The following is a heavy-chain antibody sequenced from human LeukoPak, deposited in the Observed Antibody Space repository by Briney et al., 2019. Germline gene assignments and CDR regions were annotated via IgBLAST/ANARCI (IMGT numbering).Heavy chain of an antibody. CDR1: GFTFSNHW. CDR2: INGDGTST. CDR3: ARTGSGGDLDI. J-gene: IGHJ3*02. Sequence: PGGSLRLSCAASGFTFSNHWLHWVRQAPGKGLVWVSRINGDGTSTIYADSVKGRFTISRDNAKSTVYLQMNSLRAEDTAVYYYARTGSGGDLDIWGQGTVVTVSS. V-gene: IGHV3-74*01. D-gene: IGHD2-15*01.